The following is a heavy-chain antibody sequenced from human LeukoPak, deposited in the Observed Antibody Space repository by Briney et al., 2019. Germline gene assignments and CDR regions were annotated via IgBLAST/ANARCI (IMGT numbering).Heavy chain of an antibody. D-gene: IGHD3-22*01. CDR1: GGTFSSYA. CDR2: IIPILGIA. CDR3: ARDKVLGSSGYYYGDY. Sequence: ASVKVSCKASGGTFSSYAISWVRQAPGQGLEWMGRIIPILGIANYAQKFQGRVTITADKSTSTAYMELSSLRSEDTAVYYCARDKVLGSSGYYYGDYWGQGTLVTVSS. V-gene: IGHV1-69*04. J-gene: IGHJ4*02.